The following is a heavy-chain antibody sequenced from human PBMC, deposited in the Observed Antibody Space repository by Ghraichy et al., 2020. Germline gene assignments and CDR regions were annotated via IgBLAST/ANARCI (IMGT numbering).Heavy chain of an antibody. CDR2: IYYSGST. CDR3: ARRRGYYVDY. CDR1: GGSISSSSYY. Sequence: GSLSLTCTVSGGSISSSSYYWGWIRQPPGKGLEWIGSIYYSGSTYYNPSLKSRVTISVDTSKNQFSLKLSSVTAADTAVYYCARRRGYYVDYWGQGTLVTVSS. V-gene: IGHV4-39*01. J-gene: IGHJ4*02. D-gene: IGHD6-25*01.